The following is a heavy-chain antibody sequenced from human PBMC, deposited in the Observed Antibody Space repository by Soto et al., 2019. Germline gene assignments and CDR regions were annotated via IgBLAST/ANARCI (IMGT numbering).Heavy chain of an antibody. CDR2: INPSGGST. V-gene: IGHV1-46*01. D-gene: IGHD3-16*01. J-gene: IGHJ1*01. CDR3: AREARGRWLQYAEYFQH. Sequence: ASVKVSCKASGYTFTSYYMHWVRQAPGQGLEWMGIINPSGGSTSYAQKFQGRVTMTRDTSTSTVYMELSSLRSEDTAVYYCAREARGRWLQYAEYFQHWGQGTLVTVSS. CDR1: GYTFTSYY.